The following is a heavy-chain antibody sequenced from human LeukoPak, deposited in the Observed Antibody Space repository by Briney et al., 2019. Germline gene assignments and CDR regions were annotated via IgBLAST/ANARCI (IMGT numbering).Heavy chain of an antibody. J-gene: IGHJ4*02. CDR2: ISSSSSTI. D-gene: IGHD3/OR15-3a*01. Sequence: GGSLRLSCAASGFTFSSYSMNWVRQAPGKGLEWVSYISSSSSTIYYADSVKGRFTISRDNAKNSLYLQMNSLRAEDTAVYYCAREEDRLVRLPWTGFDYWGQGTLVTVSS. CDR3: AREEDRLVRLPWTGFDY. V-gene: IGHV3-48*01. CDR1: GFTFSSYS.